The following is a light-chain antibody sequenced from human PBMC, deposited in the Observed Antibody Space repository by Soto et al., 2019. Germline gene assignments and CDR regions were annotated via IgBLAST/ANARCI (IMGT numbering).Light chain of an antibody. CDR1: KNDIGVYDF. CDR3: KSYAGSNTYV. J-gene: IGLJ1*01. V-gene: IGLV2-8*01. CDR2: EVV. Sequence: QYVLTQAPSASGTPGQSVTISCTGTKNDIGVYDFVSWYQHHPGKAPRLIIYEVVQRPSGVPDRFSGSKSGNTASLTVSGLQAADEADYFCKSYAGSNTYVFGSGTKV.